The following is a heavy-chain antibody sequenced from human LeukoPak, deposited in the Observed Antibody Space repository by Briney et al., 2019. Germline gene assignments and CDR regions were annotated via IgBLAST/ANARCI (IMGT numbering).Heavy chain of an antibody. CDR3: ARLFSGSSRLFLYYYYMDV. Sequence: GGSLRLSCAASGFTFSSYSMNWVRQAPGKGLEWVSSISSSSSYIYYADSVKGRFTISRDNAKNSLYLQMNSQRAEDTAVYYCARLFSGSSRLFLYYYYMDVWGKGTTVTISS. CDR2: ISSSSSYI. V-gene: IGHV3-21*01. CDR1: GFTFSSYS. D-gene: IGHD3-22*01. J-gene: IGHJ6*03.